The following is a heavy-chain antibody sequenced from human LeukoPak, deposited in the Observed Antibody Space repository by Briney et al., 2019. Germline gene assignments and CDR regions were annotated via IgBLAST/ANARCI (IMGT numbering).Heavy chain of an antibody. D-gene: IGHD2-8*01. CDR2: IYYSGST. V-gene: IGHV4-59*01. Sequence: PSETLSLTCTVSGGSISSYYWSWLRQPPGKGLEWIGYIYYSGSTNYNPSLKSRVTISVDTSKNQFSLKLSSVTAADTAVYYCARAHGPAGGMDVWGKGTTVTVSS. CDR3: ARAHGPAGGMDV. CDR1: GGSISSYY. J-gene: IGHJ6*04.